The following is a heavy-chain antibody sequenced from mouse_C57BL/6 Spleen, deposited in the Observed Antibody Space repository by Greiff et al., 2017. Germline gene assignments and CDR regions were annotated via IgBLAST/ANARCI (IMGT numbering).Heavy chain of an antibody. V-gene: IGHV14-2*01. CDR2: IDPEDGET. CDR1: GFNIKDYY. CDR3: ARSGGQLRTGFAY. J-gene: IGHJ3*01. D-gene: IGHD3-2*02. Sequence: VQLQQSGAELVKPGASVKLSCTASGFNIKDYYMHWVKQRTEQGLEWIGRIDPEDGETKSAPKFQGKATITADKSSNTAYLQLSSLTSEDTAVYYCARSGGQLRTGFAYWGQGTLVTVSA.